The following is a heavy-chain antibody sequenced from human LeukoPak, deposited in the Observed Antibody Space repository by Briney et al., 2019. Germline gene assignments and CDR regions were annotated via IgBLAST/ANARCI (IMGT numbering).Heavy chain of an antibody. J-gene: IGHJ6*02. CDR3: AKDWGRIAVAGVYYYYYYGMDV. D-gene: IGHD6-19*01. Sequence: PGGSLRLSCAASGFTFSSYAMSWVRQAPGKGLEWVSAISGSGGSTYYADSVKGRFTISRDNSKNTLYLQMNSLRAEDTAVYYCAKDWGRIAVAGVYYYYYYGMDVWGQGTTVTVSS. V-gene: IGHV3-23*01. CDR2: ISGSGGST. CDR1: GFTFSSYA.